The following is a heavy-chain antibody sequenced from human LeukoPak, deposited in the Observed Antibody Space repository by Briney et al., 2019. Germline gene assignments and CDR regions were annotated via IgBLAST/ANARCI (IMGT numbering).Heavy chain of an antibody. J-gene: IGHJ3*02. V-gene: IGHV3-53*01. D-gene: IGHD6-19*01. Sequence: PGGSLRLSCAASGFTVSSNYMSWVRQAPGKGLEWVSVIYSGGSTYYADSVKGRFTISRDNSKNTLYLQMNSLRAEDTAVYYCARVPPQWLPNRDAFDIWGQGTMVTVSS. CDR3: ARVPPQWLPNRDAFDI. CDR1: GFTVSSNY. CDR2: IYSGGST.